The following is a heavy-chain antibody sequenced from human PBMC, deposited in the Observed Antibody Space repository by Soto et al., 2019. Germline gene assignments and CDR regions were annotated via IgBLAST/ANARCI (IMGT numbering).Heavy chain of an antibody. CDR2: ISGSGGST. J-gene: IGHJ4*02. Sequence: EVQLLESGGGLVQPGGSLRLSCAASGFTFSSYAMSWVRQAPGKGLEWVSAISGSGGSTYYADSVKGRFTISRDNSKNTLSLHMNILRAEDTAVYYCASSSGWENGDYWGQGTLVTVSS. V-gene: IGHV3-23*01. D-gene: IGHD6-19*01. CDR3: ASSSGWENGDY. CDR1: GFTFSSYA.